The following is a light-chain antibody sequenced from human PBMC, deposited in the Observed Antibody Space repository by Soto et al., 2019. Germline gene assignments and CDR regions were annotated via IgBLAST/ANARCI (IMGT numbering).Light chain of an antibody. Sequence: EIVLTQSPGTLSLSPGEGATLSCRASQSVSTTFFAWYQQKPGQAPRLLIYGASTRATGIPDRFSGSGSGTDFTLTISRLEPEDFAVYYCQQYGRTSWTFGQGTKVEIK. CDR1: QSVSTTF. V-gene: IGKV3-20*01. CDR2: GAS. CDR3: QQYGRTSWT. J-gene: IGKJ1*01.